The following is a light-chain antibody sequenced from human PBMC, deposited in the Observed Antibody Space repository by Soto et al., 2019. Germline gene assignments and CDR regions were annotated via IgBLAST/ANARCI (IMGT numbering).Light chain of an antibody. Sequence: QSALTQPASVSGSPGQSITISCTGTSSDVGGYNYVSWYQHHPGKAPKLMIYDVTNRPSGVSNRFSGSKSGNTASLTISGLQAEDEADYYCTSYTTSSPYFVFGGGTKLTVL. CDR1: SSDVGGYNY. J-gene: IGLJ3*02. V-gene: IGLV2-14*03. CDR2: DVT. CDR3: TSYTTSSPYFV.